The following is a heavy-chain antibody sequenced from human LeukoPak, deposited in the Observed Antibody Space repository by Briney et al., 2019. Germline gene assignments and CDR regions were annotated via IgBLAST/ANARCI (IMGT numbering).Heavy chain of an antibody. V-gene: IGHV3-30-3*01. J-gene: IGHJ6*02. CDR3: AREKTSNHGMDV. CDR1: GFTFSSYA. Sequence: GGSLRLSCAASGFTFSSYAMHWVRQAPGKGLEWVPVISYDGSNKYYADSVKGRFTISRDNSKNTLYLQMNSLRAEDTAVYYCAREKTSNHGMDVWGQGTTVTV. CDR2: ISYDGSNK.